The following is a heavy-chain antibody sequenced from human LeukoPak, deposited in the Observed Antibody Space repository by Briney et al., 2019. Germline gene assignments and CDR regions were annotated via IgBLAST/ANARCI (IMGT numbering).Heavy chain of an antibody. CDR3: ARGGKSSGWYWDYRLYSDY. Sequence: ASVKVSCKASGYTFTSYYMHWVRQAPGQGLEWMGIINPSGGRTSYAQKFQGRVTMTRDMSTSTVYMELSSLRSEDTAVYYCARGGKSSGWYWDYRLYSDYWGQGTLVTVSS. V-gene: IGHV1-46*01. D-gene: IGHD6-19*01. CDR2: INPSGGRT. CDR1: GYTFTSYY. J-gene: IGHJ4*02.